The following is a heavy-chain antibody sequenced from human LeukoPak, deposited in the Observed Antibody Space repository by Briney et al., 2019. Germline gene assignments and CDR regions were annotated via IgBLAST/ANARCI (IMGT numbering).Heavy chain of an antibody. D-gene: IGHD3-16*02. CDR1: GFTFSSYG. J-gene: IGHJ6*02. CDR2: ISYDGSNK. V-gene: IGHV3-30*18. Sequence: GGSLRLSCAASGFTFSSYGMHWVRQAPGKGLEWVAVISYDGSNKYYADSVKGRFTISRDNSKNTLYLQMNSLRAEDTAVYYCAEDKRDDYVWGSYRGDYYYGMDVWGQGTTVTVSS. CDR3: AEDKRDDYVWGSYRGDYYYGMDV.